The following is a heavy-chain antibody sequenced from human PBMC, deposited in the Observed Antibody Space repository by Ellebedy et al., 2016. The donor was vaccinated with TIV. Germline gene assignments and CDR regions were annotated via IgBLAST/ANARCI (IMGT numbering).Heavy chain of an antibody. Sequence: PGGSLRLSCAASGFTFSTYWMSWVRQAPGKGLEWVANMKHDGTEMYYVDSVKGRFTISRDNAQSSLFLQMHSLRVEDTAVYYCARDPNSPGDSGYGDYWGQGTLVTVSS. CDR1: GFTFSTYW. D-gene: IGHD5-12*01. CDR2: MKHDGTEM. V-gene: IGHV3-7*03. CDR3: ARDPNSPGDSGYGDY. J-gene: IGHJ4*02.